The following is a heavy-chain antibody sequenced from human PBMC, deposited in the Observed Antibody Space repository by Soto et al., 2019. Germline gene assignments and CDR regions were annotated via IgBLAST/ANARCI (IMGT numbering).Heavy chain of an antibody. V-gene: IGHV1-3*04. CDR2: INTDNGYT. D-gene: IGHD2-2*01. CDR1: GYTFTSYS. Sequence: ASVKVSCKVFGYTFTSYSMHWVRQAPGQRLEWMGWINTDNGYTRDSQKFQDRVILTRDTSANTAYMEVSSLTSEDTAVYYCARAGNCTSTTCFSGWLDPWGQGTLVTVPQ. CDR3: ARAGNCTSTTCFSGWLDP. J-gene: IGHJ5*02.